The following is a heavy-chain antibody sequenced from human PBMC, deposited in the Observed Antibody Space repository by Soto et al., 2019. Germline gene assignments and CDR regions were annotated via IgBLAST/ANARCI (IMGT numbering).Heavy chain of an antibody. D-gene: IGHD3-22*01. CDR3: TTDAGIYYYDSSGYLG. V-gene: IGHV3-15*01. J-gene: IGHJ4*02. Sequence: GGSLRLSCAASGFTFSNAWMSWVRQAPGKGLEWVGRIKSKTDGGTTDYAAPVKGRFTISRDDSKNTLYLQMNSLKTEDTAVYYCTTDAGIYYYDSSGYLGWGQGTLVTVSS. CDR1: GFTFSNAW. CDR2: IKSKTDGGTT.